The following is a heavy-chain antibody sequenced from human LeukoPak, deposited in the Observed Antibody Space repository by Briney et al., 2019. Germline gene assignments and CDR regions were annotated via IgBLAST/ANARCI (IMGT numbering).Heavy chain of an antibody. V-gene: IGHV3-13*04. CDR3: VGVIWGRNY. D-gene: IGHD3-16*02. Sequence: GGSLRLSCAASGFTFSNYDMHWVRQATGKGLEWVSGIGIAGDTYYPGSVKGRFTISRENAKNSLYLQMNSLTVGDTGVYYCVGVIWGRNYWGQGTLVTVSS. CDR2: IGIAGDT. J-gene: IGHJ4*02. CDR1: GFTFSNYD.